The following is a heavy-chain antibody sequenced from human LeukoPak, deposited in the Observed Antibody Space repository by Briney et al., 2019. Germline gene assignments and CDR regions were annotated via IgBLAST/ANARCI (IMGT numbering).Heavy chain of an antibody. V-gene: IGHV3-30*18. J-gene: IGHJ4*02. D-gene: IGHD4-17*01. CDR3: AKSGGGDYHFDY. CDR1: GFTFSSYG. Sequence: PGRSLRLSCAASGFTFSSYGMHWVRQAPGKGLEWVAVISYDGSNKYYADSVKGRFTISRDNSKNTLYLQMNSLRAEDTAAYYCAKSGGGDYHFDYWGQGTLVTVSS. CDR2: ISYDGSNK.